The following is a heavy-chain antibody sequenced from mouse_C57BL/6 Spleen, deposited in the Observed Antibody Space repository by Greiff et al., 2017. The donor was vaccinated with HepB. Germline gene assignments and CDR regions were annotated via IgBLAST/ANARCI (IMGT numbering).Heavy chain of an antibody. CDR1: GYTFTDYN. J-gene: IGHJ1*03. D-gene: IGHD1-1*01. CDR3: ARPPYYGSSYGYFDV. V-gene: IGHV1-18*01. Sequence: EVQLQQSGPELVKPGASVKIPCKASGYTFTDYNMDWVKQSHGKSLEWIGDINPNNGGTIYNQKFKGKATLTVDKSSSTAYMELRSLTSEDTAVYYCARPPYYGSSYGYFDVWGTGTTVTVSS. CDR2: INPNNGGT.